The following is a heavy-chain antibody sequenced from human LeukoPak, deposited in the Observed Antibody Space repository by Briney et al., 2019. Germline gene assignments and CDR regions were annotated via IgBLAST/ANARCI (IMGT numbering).Heavy chain of an antibody. CDR3: AREWAGYYFDY. J-gene: IGHJ4*02. Sequence: GGSLRLSCAASGFTFSSYWMTWVRQAPGKGLEWVANIKQDGSEKYYVDSVKGRFTISRDNAKNSPYLQMNSLRAEDTAVYYCAREWAGYYFDYWGQGTLVTVSS. D-gene: IGHD6-19*01. CDR1: GFTFSSYW. V-gene: IGHV3-7*01. CDR2: IKQDGSEK.